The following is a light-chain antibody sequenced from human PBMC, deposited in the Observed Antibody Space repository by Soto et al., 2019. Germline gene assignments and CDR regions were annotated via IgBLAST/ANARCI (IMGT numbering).Light chain of an antibody. CDR3: QQRGKPPWT. Sequence: EIVLTQSPATLSVSPGERATLSCRSSQSVSSNLAWYQQKPGQAPRLLIYGASSRATGIPDRFSGSGSGTEFTLTISSLEPEDFAVYFCQQRGKPPWTFGQGTKVDI. V-gene: IGKV3-20*01. J-gene: IGKJ1*01. CDR2: GAS. CDR1: QSVSSN.